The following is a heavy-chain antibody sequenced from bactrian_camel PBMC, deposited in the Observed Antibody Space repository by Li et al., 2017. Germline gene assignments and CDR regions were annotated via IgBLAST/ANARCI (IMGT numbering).Heavy chain of an antibody. D-gene: IGHD7*01. CDR2: INNSGGTT. CDR1: GFTFSSSW. V-gene: IGHV3S1*01. J-gene: IGHJ4*01. Sequence: QLVESGGDLVHPGGSLSLSCVGSGFTFSSSWMYWVRQAPGKGLEWVSIINNSGGTTYSADSVKGRFTISRDNAKNTLYLQMNSLKPEDTAVYYCVSRGRGVVGQGTQVTVS.